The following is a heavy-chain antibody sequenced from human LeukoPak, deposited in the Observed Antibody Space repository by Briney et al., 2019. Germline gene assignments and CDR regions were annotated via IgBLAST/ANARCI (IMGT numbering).Heavy chain of an antibody. V-gene: IGHV3-9*01. CDR2: ISWNSGSI. Sequence: PGGSLRLSCAASGFTFDDYAMHWVRQAPGKGLEWVSGISWNSGSIGYADSVKGRFTISRDNAKNSLYLQMNSLRAEDTALYYCAKGRTTMVRGVIWFDPWGQGTLVTVSS. D-gene: IGHD3-10*01. CDR3: AKGRTTMVRGVIWFDP. CDR1: GFTFDDYA. J-gene: IGHJ5*02.